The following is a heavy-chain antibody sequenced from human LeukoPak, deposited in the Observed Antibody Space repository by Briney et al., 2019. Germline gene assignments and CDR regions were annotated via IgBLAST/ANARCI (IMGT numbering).Heavy chain of an antibody. CDR1: GYTFTSYG. V-gene: IGHV1-18*03. D-gene: IGHD2-8*01. Sequence: ASVKVSCKASGYTFTSYGISWVRQAPGQGLEWMAWISAYNGNTNYAQKLQGRVTMTTDTSTSTAYMELRSLRSEDMAVYYCARESAGVYVPEYYFDYWGQGTLVTVSS. J-gene: IGHJ4*02. CDR3: ARESAGVYVPEYYFDY. CDR2: ISAYNGNT.